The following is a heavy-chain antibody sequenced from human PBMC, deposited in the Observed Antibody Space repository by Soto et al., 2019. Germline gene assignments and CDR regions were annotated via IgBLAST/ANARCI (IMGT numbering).Heavy chain of an antibody. CDR3: VRVVAIPGYPDN. CDR1: GATFSSYA. D-gene: IGHD5-12*01. Sequence: QVQLVQSGAEVRQPASSVKVSCKTSGATFSSYAITWVRQAPGQGLEWMGGIVPTVDTSTYAQKVPGRVTITADKFTNTVYMELSSLRSDDTAVYYCVRVVAIPGYPDNWGQGTLVTVSS. V-gene: IGHV1-69*14. CDR2: IVPTVDTS. J-gene: IGHJ4*02.